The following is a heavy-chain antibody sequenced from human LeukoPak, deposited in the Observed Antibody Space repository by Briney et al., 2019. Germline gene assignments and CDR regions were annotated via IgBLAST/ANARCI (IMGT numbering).Heavy chain of an antibody. CDR3: ARGRRVATITYYYYYGMDV. CDR1: GGSFSGYY. V-gene: IGHV4-34*01. J-gene: IGHJ6*02. D-gene: IGHD5-12*01. CDR2: INHSGST. Sequence: SETLSLTCAVYGGSFSGYYWSWIRQPPGKGLEWIGEINHSGSTNYNPSLKSRVTISVDTSKNQFSLKLSSVTAADTAVYYCARGRRVATITYYYYYGMDVWGQGTTVTVSS.